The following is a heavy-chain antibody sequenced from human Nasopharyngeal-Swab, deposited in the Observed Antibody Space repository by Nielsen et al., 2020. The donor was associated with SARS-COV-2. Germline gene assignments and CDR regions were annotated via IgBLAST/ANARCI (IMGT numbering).Heavy chain of an antibody. Sequence: GESLKIYCAASGFTFSDSAIHWVRQASGKGLEWVGRVRSKGNNYATAYSASVKGRFIIFRDDPTNTAYLQMNSLKTEDTAMYYCTRCGGGCYSGRDYWGQGTLVTVSS. V-gene: IGHV3-73*01. CDR2: VRSKGNNYAT. J-gene: IGHJ4*02. D-gene: IGHD2-15*01. CDR1: GFTFSDSA. CDR3: TRCGGGCYSGRDY.